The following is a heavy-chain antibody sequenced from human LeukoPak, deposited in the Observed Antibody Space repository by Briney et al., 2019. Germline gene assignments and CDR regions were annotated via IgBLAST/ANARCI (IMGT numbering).Heavy chain of an antibody. CDR3: AKVISVATGKYYFDY. CDR2: ISIYNGKT. Sequence: GASVKVSCKASGYIFTSYGISWERQAPGQGLGWMGWISIYNGKTNYAQKFRGRVTMTTDTSTSTAFLELRSLRSEDTAVYYCAKVISVATGKYYFDYWGQGTLVTVSS. D-gene: IGHD5-12*01. CDR1: GYIFTSYG. V-gene: IGHV1-18*01. J-gene: IGHJ4*02.